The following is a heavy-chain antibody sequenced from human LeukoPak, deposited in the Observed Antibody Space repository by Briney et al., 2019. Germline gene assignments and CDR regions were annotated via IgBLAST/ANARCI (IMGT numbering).Heavy chain of an antibody. V-gene: IGHV3-NL1*01. J-gene: IGHJ4*02. CDR3: VKGGGNSRPYYFDY. CDR2: ISSNE. D-gene: IGHD4-23*01. Sequence: HPGGSQTLSCSASEFTFSRYAMHWVRQAPGKGLEYVSGISSNEDSVKGRFTISRDNSKNTLYLQMSSLRAEDTAVFYCVKGGGNSRPYYFDYWGQGTLVTDSS. CDR1: EFTFSRYA.